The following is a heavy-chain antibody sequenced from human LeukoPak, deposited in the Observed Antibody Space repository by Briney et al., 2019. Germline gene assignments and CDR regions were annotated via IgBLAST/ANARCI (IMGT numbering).Heavy chain of an antibody. CDR3: ARDGKAVAADFDY. CDR2: INWNGGRT. J-gene: IGHJ4*02. Sequence: GGSLRLSCAASGFTFDDYGMGWVRQAPGKGLEWVSGINWNGGRTSYADSLKGRFTISRDNAKNSLYLQMNSLRPEDTAVYYCARDGKAVAADFDYWGQGTLVTVSS. V-gene: IGHV3-20*04. D-gene: IGHD6-19*01. CDR1: GFTFDDYG.